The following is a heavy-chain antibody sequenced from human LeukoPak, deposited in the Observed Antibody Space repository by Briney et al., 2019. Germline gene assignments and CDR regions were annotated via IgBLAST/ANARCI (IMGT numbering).Heavy chain of an antibody. CDR2: IIPIFGTA. V-gene: IGHV1-69*05. Sequence: ASVKVSCKASGGTFSSYAISWVRQAPGQGLEWMGGIIPIFGTANYAQKFQGRVTITTDESTSTAYMELSSLRSEDTAVYYCARSDCGGDFSDPYFDYWGQGTLVTVSS. D-gene: IGHD2-21*02. CDR1: GGTFSSYA. CDR3: ARSDCGGDFSDPYFDY. J-gene: IGHJ4*02.